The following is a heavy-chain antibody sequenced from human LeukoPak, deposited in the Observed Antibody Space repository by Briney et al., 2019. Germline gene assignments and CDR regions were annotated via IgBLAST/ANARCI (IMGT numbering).Heavy chain of an antibody. D-gene: IGHD2-15*01. CDR3: AVEGYCSGGSRYTNWFDT. V-gene: IGHV3-48*02. CDR2: ISSSGSTK. Sequence: GGSLRLSCAASGFTFSSYSMNWVRQAPGKGLEWVSYISSSGSTKYYADSVKGRFTICRDNAKKSLYLKMNSLRDEDTAVYYCAVEGYCSGGSRYTNWFDTWGQGTPVTVSS. CDR1: GFTFSSYS. J-gene: IGHJ5*02.